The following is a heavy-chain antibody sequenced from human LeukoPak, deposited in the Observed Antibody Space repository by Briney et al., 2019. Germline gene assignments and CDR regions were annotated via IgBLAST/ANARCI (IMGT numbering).Heavy chain of an antibody. J-gene: IGHJ4*02. V-gene: IGHV3-74*01. CDR2: INSGGRST. CDR3: ARRGYDTGTIDY. D-gene: IGHD3-22*01. Sequence: GGSLRLSCAASGFTFSSYWMHWVRQAPGKGLVWVSRINSGGRSTSYADSVKGRFTISRDNAKNTLYLQMNSLRDEETDVYYCARRGYDTGTIDYWGQGTLVTVSS. CDR1: GFTFSSYW.